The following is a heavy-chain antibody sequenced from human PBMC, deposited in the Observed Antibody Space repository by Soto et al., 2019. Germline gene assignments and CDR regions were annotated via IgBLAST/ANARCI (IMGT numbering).Heavy chain of an antibody. CDR3: ARDLLAPFDY. Sequence: QVQLVESGGGVVQPGRSLRLSCAASGFTFSSYGMHWVRQAPGKGLEWVAVIWYDGSNKYYADSVKGRFTISRDNSKNTLYLQMNSLRAEDTAVYSCARDLLAPFDYWGQGTLVTVSS. CDR1: GFTFSSYG. CDR2: IWYDGSNK. J-gene: IGHJ4*02. V-gene: IGHV3-33*01.